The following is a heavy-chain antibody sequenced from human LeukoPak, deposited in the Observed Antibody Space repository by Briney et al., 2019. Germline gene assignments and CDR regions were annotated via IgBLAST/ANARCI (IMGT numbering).Heavy chain of an antibody. Sequence: GSLRLSCAASGFTFSDTWMHWVRQVPGKGLVWVSRIRGDGSDARYAESVKGRFTISRDNAKNTLYLQMNSLRAEDTAVYYCARSTAGGYMDVWGKGTTVTVSS. V-gene: IGHV3-74*01. CDR3: ARSTAGGYMDV. J-gene: IGHJ6*03. D-gene: IGHD2-21*02. CDR2: IRGDGSDA. CDR1: GFTFSDTW.